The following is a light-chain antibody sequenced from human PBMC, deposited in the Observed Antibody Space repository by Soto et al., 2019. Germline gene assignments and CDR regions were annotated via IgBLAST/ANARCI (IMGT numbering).Light chain of an antibody. CDR1: SSDVGSYNL. CDR3: CSYAGSSYVV. V-gene: IGLV2-23*01. CDR2: EGN. J-gene: IGLJ2*01. Sequence: QSVLTQPASVSGSPGQSITISCTGTSSDVGSYNLVSWYQQHPGKAPKLMIYEGNKRPSGVSNRFSGSKSDNTASLTISGLQAEDEADYYCCSYAGSSYVVFGGGTKLTVL.